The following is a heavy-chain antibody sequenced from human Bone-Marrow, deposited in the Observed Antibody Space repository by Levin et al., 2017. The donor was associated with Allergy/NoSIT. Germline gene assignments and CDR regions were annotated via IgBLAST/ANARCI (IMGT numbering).Heavy chain of an antibody. Sequence: LSLTCEASGFTFSTCSMNWVRQAPGKGLEWVASISSDGNYIHYADSLKGRFTISRDNAKNSVYLHMNSLRAEATAVYYCARDLSLNYYVSRGYYAFDYWGQGTLVTVSS. CDR3: ARDLSLNYYVSRGYYAFDY. J-gene: IGHJ4*02. CDR1: GFTFSTCS. CDR2: ISSDGNYI. V-gene: IGHV3-21*01. D-gene: IGHD3-22*01.